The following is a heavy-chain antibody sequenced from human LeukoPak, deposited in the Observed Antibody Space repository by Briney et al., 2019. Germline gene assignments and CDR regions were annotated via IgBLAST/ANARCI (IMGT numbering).Heavy chain of an antibody. D-gene: IGHD3-16*01. J-gene: IGHJ2*01. CDR1: GYTFYNYA. Sequence: GGSLRLSCAASGYTFYNYAVTWVRQAPGKGLEWVSSISHDGASTHYADSVKGRFTISRDNSKNTASLQMDSLRAEDTAVYFCAKYGSGQLWLLGWYFDFWGRGTLVSVSS. CDR3: AKYGSGQLWLLGWYFDF. CDR2: ISHDGAST. V-gene: IGHV3-23*01.